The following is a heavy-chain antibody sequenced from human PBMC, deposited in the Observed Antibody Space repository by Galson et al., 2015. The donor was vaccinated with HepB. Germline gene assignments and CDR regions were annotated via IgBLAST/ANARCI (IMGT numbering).Heavy chain of an antibody. CDR2: ISPHNRYT. J-gene: IGHJ5*02. CDR1: GYTFTSHG. V-gene: IGHV1-18*01. Sequence: SVKVSCKASGYTFTSHGISWVRQAPGQGLEWVGWISPHNRYTNYAQNFQGRVTMTTDTSTGTAYMELRSLRSDDTAVYYCARGALVVAVGATENNWFDPWGRGTLVTVSS. CDR3: ARGALVVAVGATENNWFDP. D-gene: IGHD2-15*01.